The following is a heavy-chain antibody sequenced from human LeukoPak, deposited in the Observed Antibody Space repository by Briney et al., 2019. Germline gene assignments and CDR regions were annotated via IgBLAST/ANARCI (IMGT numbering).Heavy chain of an antibody. Sequence: SETLSLTCAVSSGSISSSNWWSWVRQPPGKGLEWIGEIYHSGSTNYNPSLKSRVTISVDKSKNQFSLNLSSVTAADTAVYYCARVVAAAGNNWFDPWGQGTLVTVSS. CDR2: IYHSGST. J-gene: IGHJ5*02. D-gene: IGHD6-13*01. CDR3: ARVVAAAGNNWFDP. V-gene: IGHV4-4*02. CDR1: SGSISSSNW.